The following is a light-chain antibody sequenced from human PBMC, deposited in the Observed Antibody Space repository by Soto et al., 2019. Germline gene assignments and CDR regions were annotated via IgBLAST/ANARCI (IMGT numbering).Light chain of an antibody. CDR3: QQRSIWPWT. J-gene: IGKJ1*01. V-gene: IGKV3-11*01. CDR2: EAS. Sequence: EIVLTESPATLSLSPGERATLSCWASQSVSNYFVWYQQKPGQAPRLLIYEASKRATGIPARFSGSGSGTDFTLTISSLEPEDFAVYYCQQRSIWPWTFGQGTKVDIK. CDR1: QSVSNY.